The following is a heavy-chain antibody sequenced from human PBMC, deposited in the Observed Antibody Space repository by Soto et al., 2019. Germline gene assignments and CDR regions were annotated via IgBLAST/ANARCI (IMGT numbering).Heavy chain of an antibody. CDR3: ATDPSSRFLEWLFL. CDR2: FDPEDGET. D-gene: IGHD3-3*01. CDR1: GYTLTELS. V-gene: IGHV1-24*01. Sequence: RASVKVSCKVSGYTLTELSMHWVRQAPGKGLEWMGGFDPEDGETIYAQKFQGRVTMTEDTSTDTAYMELSSLRSEDTAVYYCATDPSSRFLEWLFLWGQGTLVTVSS. J-gene: IGHJ4*02.